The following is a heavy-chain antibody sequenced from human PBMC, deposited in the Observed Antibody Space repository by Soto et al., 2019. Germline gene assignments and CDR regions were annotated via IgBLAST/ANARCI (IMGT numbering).Heavy chain of an antibody. Sequence: EVQLLESGGGLVQPGGSLRLSCAASGFTFSSYAMSWVRQAPGKGLEWVSAISGSGGSTYYADSVKGRFTISRDNSKNTLYLQMNSLRAEDTSVYYCANPPARPLGYYYGMDVWGQGTTVTVSS. CDR1: GFTFSSYA. CDR2: ISGSGGST. CDR3: ANPPARPLGYYYGMDV. D-gene: IGHD2-2*01. V-gene: IGHV3-23*01. J-gene: IGHJ6*02.